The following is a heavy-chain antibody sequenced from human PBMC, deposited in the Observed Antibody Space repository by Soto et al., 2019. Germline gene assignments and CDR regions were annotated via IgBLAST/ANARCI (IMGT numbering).Heavy chain of an antibody. CDR3: TTGVGEYQLLWYLRAFDI. J-gene: IGHJ3*02. V-gene: IGHV3-15*01. Sequence: GGSLRLSCAASGFTFSNAWMSWVRQAPGKGLEWVGRIKSKTDGGTTDYAAPVKGRFTISRDDSKNTLYLQMNSLKTEDTAVYYCTTGVGEYQLLWYLRAFDIWGQGTMVTVSS. CDR2: IKSKTDGGTT. D-gene: IGHD2-2*01. CDR1: GFTFSNAW.